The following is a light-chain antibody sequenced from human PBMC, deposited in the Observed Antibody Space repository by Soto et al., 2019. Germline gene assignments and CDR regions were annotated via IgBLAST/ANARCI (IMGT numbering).Light chain of an antibody. CDR2: DAS. CDR3: QQAHRFPLT. CDR1: QGIGTW. J-gene: IGKJ2*01. Sequence: DIQMTQSPSSVSAAVGDRVTITCRASQGIGTWLAWYQQKPGKAPELLIYDASRLQSGVPSRFSGSASGTEFTLTISSLQPEDFATHYCQQAHRFPLTFGQGTKLEI. V-gene: IGKV1-12*01.